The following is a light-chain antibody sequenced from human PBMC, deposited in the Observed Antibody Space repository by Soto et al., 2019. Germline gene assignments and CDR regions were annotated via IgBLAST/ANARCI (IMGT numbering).Light chain of an antibody. J-gene: IGKJ3*01. CDR1: QGISSY. Sequence: AIQLTQSPSSLSASVGDRVTITCRASQGISSYLAWYQQKPGKAPKVLIYDASSLESGVPSRFSGSGSGTEFTLTISSLQPDDFATYYCQQYKNYLTFGPGTKVDIK. CDR3: QQYKNYLT. V-gene: IGKV1D-13*01. CDR2: DAS.